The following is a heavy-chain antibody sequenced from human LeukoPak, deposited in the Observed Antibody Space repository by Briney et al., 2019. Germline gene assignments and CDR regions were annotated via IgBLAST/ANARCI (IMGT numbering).Heavy chain of an antibody. V-gene: IGHV3-30*02. CDR2: IQYDGSNK. Sequence: GGSLRLSCVASGFTFSSFGMHWVRQVPDKGLAWVAFIQYDGSNKYYADSVKGRFTISRDNSKNTLYLQMNSLRAKDTAMSVCLGSNYDSGSDRNYWGQGTLVTVSS. CDR3: LGSNYDSGSDRNY. D-gene: IGHD3-10*01. J-gene: IGHJ4*02. CDR1: GFTFSSFG.